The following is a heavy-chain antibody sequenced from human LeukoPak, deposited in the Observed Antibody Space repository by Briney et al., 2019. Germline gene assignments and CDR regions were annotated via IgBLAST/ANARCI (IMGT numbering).Heavy chain of an antibody. CDR3: ARDGERDPLDLFDY. J-gene: IGHJ4*02. D-gene: IGHD1-26*01. V-gene: IGHV1-46*01. Sequence: GSSVKVSCKASGYTFTSYYMHWVRQATGQGLEWMGIINPSGGSTSYAQKFQGRVTMTRDTSTSTVYIELSSLRSEDTAVYYCARDGERDPLDLFDYWGQGTLVTVSS. CDR2: INPSGGST. CDR1: GYTFTSYY.